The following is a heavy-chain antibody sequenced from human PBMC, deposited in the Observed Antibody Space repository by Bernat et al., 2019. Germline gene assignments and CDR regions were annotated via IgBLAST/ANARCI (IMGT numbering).Heavy chain of an antibody. D-gene: IGHD6-25*01. CDR2: TYHSGST. CDR3: ARGCQRLPRGWFDP. J-gene: IGHJ5*02. Sequence: QLQLQESGSGLVKPSQTLSLTCAVSGGSISSGGYSWSWIRQPPGKGLEWIGYTYHSGSTYYNPSLKSRVTSSVDRSKNQCSLKLSSVTAADTAVYCCARGCQRLPRGWFDPWGQGTLVTVSS. CDR1: GGSISSGGYS. V-gene: IGHV4-30-2*01.